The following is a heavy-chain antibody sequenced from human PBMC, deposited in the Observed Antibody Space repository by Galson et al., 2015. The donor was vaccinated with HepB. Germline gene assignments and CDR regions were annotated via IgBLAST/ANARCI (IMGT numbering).Heavy chain of an antibody. CDR3: ARDSIAAAADY. CDR2: IYRGGSA. Sequence: SLRLSCAASGFTVSNNYMSWVRQAPGKGLEWVSVIYRGGSANYADSVKGRFTISRDNAKNSLYLQMNSLRDEDTAVYYCARDSIAAAADYWGQGTLVTVSS. D-gene: IGHD6-13*01. V-gene: IGHV3-66*01. J-gene: IGHJ4*02. CDR1: GFTVSNNY.